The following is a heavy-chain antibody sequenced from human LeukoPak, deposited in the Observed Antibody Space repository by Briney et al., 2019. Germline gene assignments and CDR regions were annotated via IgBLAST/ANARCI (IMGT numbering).Heavy chain of an antibody. D-gene: IGHD4-17*01. J-gene: IGHJ4*02. CDR1: GDSISSCY. Sequence: SETLSLTCSVSGDSISSCYWTWMRQPAGKGLEWIGRIYTSGSTNYSPSLKSRVTMSVDTSKNQFFLNLTSVTAADTAVYYCAREGATTRPLDYWGQGTLVTVSS. CDR2: IYTSGST. V-gene: IGHV4-4*07. CDR3: AREGATTRPLDY.